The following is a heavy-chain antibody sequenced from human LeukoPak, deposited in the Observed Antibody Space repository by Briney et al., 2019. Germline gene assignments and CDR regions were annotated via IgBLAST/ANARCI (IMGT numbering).Heavy chain of an antibody. J-gene: IGHJ4*02. CDR1: GFTFSRDS. Sequence: VGSLRLSWSASGFTFSRDSMSWVRQAARKGLEWVSSISSSSSYIYYEDSMKGRFTISRDNAKNSLYLQMNSLRAEYTGVCYCARRGSKDYWGQGTLVTVSS. V-gene: IGHV3-21*04. CDR3: ARRGSKDY. CDR2: ISSSSSYI.